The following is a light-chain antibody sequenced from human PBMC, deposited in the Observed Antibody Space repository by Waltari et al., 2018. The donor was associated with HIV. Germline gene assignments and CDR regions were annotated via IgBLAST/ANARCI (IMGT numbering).Light chain of an antibody. CDR1: QSISVW. V-gene: IGKV1-5*03. Sequence: DIQMTQSPSTLSASIGDRVTITFRASQSISVWLAWYHQKPGKAPKLRIYESSNLESGVPSRFSGTGSGTEFTLTISSLQPDDSATFYCQQYDSFPWTFGQGTKVGIK. CDR2: ESS. CDR3: QQYDSFPWT. J-gene: IGKJ1*01.